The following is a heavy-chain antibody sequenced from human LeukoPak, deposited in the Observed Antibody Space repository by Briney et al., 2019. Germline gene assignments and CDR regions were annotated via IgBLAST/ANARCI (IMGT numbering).Heavy chain of an antibody. CDR1: GFTFSSYG. J-gene: IGHJ1*01. CDR3: ARGVRSRNYSYMTPNRYFQH. CDR2: IRYDGSNK. Sequence: GGSLRLSCAASGFTFSSYGMHWVRQAPGKGLEWVAFIRYDGSNKYYADSVKGRFTISRDNSKNTLYLQMNSLRAEDTAVYYCARGVRSRNYSYMTPNRYFQHWGQGTLVTVSS. V-gene: IGHV3-30*02. D-gene: IGHD3-16*01.